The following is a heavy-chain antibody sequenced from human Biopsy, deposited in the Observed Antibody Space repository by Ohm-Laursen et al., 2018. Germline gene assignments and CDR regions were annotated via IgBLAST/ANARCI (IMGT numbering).Heavy chain of an antibody. CDR2: ITSSGGST. D-gene: IGHD3-9*01. Sequence: GSLRLSCAASGFTFNDVYMHWVRQAPGKGLEWVSTITSSGGSTYFADSVKGRFTISRDNSKNRLYLQMNSLRGEDMAVYYCAKQGATILSSFDSWGQGTLVTVSS. CDR1: GFTFNDVY. J-gene: IGHJ5*01. CDR3: AKQGATILSSFDS. V-gene: IGHV3-23*01.